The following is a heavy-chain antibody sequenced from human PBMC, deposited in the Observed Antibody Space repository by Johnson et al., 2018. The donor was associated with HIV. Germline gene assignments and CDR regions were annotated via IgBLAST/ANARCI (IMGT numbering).Heavy chain of an antibody. J-gene: IGHJ3*02. CDR1: GFTFSNYG. Sequence: VQLVESGGGVVQSGRSLRLSCAASGFTFSNYGMHWVRQAPGKGLEWVAVIWYDGSNKYYADSVKGRFTISRDNSKNTLYLQMDSLRAEDTAVYYCAKIRTSGTGDAFDIWGQGTMVTVSS. V-gene: IGHV3-33*06. D-gene: IGHD1-14*01. CDR3: AKIRTSGTGDAFDI. CDR2: IWYDGSNK.